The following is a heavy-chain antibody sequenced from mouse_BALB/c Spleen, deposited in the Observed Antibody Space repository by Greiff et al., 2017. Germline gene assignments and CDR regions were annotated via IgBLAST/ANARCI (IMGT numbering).Heavy chain of an antibody. Sequence: EVMLVESGGGLVQPKGSLKLSCAASGFTFNTYAMNWVRQAPGKGLEWVARIRSKSNNYATYYADSVKDRFTISRDDSQSMLYLQMNNLKTEDTAMYYCVRRGYYGNYDAMDYWGQGTSVTVSS. J-gene: IGHJ4*01. CDR1: GFTFNTYA. CDR3: VRRGYYGNYDAMDY. D-gene: IGHD2-1*01. CDR2: IRSKSNNYAT. V-gene: IGHV10-1*02.